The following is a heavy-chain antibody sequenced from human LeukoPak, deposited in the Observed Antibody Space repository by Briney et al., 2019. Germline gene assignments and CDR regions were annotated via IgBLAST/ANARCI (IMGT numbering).Heavy chain of an antibody. J-gene: IGHJ5*02. D-gene: IGHD1-1*01. Sequence: ASVKVSCKASGGTFSSYGISWVQQAPRQGLEWMGGIIPIFDTAKYAQKLQGRVTITADESTSTAYMELSSLRSEDTAVYYCAREGTTDNWFDPWGQGTLVTVSS. CDR3: AREGTTDNWFDP. V-gene: IGHV1-69*13. CDR2: IIPIFDTA. CDR1: GGTFSSYG.